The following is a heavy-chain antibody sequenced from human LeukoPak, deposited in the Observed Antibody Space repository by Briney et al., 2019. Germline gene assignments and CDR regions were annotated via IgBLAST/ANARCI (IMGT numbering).Heavy chain of an antibody. D-gene: IGHD6-19*01. Sequence: SETLSLTCAVYGGSFSGYYWSWIRQPPGKGLEWIGSIYYSGSTYYNPSLKSRVTISVDTSKNQFSLKLSSVTDADTAVYYCARGMSVAGTGYWGQGTLVTVSA. CDR2: IYYSGST. CDR1: GGSFSGYY. J-gene: IGHJ4*02. V-gene: IGHV4-34*01. CDR3: ARGMSVAGTGY.